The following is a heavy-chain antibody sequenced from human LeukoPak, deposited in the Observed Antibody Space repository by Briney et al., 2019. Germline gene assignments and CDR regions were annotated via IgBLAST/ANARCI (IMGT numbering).Heavy chain of an antibody. D-gene: IGHD3-22*01. Sequence: ASVKVSCKASGYTFTSCGISWVQQAPGQGLEWMGWISAYNGNTNYAQKLQGRVTMTTDTSTSTAYMELRSLRSDDTAVYYCAREANYYDSSGYYAHSDYWGQGTLVTVSS. V-gene: IGHV1-18*01. CDR1: GYTFTSCG. CDR3: AREANYYDSSGYYAHSDY. J-gene: IGHJ4*02. CDR2: ISAYNGNT.